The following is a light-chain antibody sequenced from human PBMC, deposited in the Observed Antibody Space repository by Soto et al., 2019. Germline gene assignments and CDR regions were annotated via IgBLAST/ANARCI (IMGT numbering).Light chain of an antibody. V-gene: IGKV3-20*01. J-gene: IGKJ4*01. CDR2: GAS. Sequence: EIVLMQSPGTLFLYPGERATLSCRASQSVRSNYLAWYQQIPGQAPRLLVYGASSRATGIPDRFSGSGSGTDFTLTIRRLEPEDFAVYYCQHYGDSSFTFGGGTKVDIK. CDR1: QSVRSNY. CDR3: QHYGDSSFT.